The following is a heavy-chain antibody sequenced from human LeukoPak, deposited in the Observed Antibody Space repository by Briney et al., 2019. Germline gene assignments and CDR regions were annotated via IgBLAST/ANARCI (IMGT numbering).Heavy chain of an antibody. D-gene: IGHD3-10*01. J-gene: IGHJ4*02. CDR3: ARDNLYGSGSYNYFDY. CDR2: IYYSGST. V-gene: IGHV4-31*03. CDR1: GGSISSGGYY. Sequence: SETLSLTCTVSGGSISSGGYYWSWIRQHRGKGLEWLGYIYYSGSTYYNPSLKSRVTISVDTSKNQFSLKLSSVTAAGTAVYYCARDNLYGSGSYNYFDYWGQGTLVTVPS.